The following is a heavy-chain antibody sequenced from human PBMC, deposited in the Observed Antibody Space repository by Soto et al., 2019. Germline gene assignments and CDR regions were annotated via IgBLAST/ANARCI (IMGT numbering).Heavy chain of an antibody. D-gene: IGHD3-10*01. CDR1: GGSISSSSYY. V-gene: IGHV4-39*01. J-gene: IGHJ4*02. Sequence: QLQLQESGPGLVKPSETLSLTCTVSGGSISSSSYYWGWIRQPPGKGLEWIGSIYYSGSTYYNPSLKSRVTISVDTSKNQFSLKLSSVTAADTAVYYCARHRGAVPYYFDYWGQGTLVTVSS. CDR2: IYYSGST. CDR3: ARHRGAVPYYFDY.